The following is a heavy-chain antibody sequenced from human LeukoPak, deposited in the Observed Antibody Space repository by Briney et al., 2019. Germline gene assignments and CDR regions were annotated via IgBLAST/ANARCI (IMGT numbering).Heavy chain of an antibody. D-gene: IGHD3-9*01. CDR1: GFTFSSYA. CDR2: ISGSDGST. J-gene: IGHJ4*02. CDR3: AKEDGYDILTGLDY. Sequence: PGGSLRLSCAASGFTFSSYAMSWVRQAPGKGLEWVSSISGSDGSTYYADSVKGRFTISRDNSKNTLYLQMNSLRTEDTAVYYCAKEDGYDILTGLDYWGQGTLVTVSS. V-gene: IGHV3-23*01.